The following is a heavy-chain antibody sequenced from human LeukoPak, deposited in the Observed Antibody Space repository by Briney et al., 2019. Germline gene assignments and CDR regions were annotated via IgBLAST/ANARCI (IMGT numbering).Heavy chain of an antibody. J-gene: IGHJ4*02. CDR2: ISAYNGNT. V-gene: IGHV1-18*01. D-gene: IGHD3-22*01. CDR1: GGTFISYA. Sequence: ASVKVSCKASGGTFISYAISWVRQAPGQGLEWMGWISAYNGNTNYAQKLQGRVTMTTDTSTSTAYMELRSLRSDDTAVYYCARDLHEYGEYYYDSSGPYGSFDYWGQGTLVTVSS. CDR3: ARDLHEYGEYYYDSSGPYGSFDY.